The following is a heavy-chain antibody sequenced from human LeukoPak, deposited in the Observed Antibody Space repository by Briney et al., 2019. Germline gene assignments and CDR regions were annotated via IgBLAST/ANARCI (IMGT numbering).Heavy chain of an antibody. CDR2: ISYDGSNK. V-gene: IGHV3-30*18. Sequence: GGSLRLSCEASGFTLSSYGMHWVRQAPGKGLEWVAVISYDGSNKYYADSVKGRFTISRDNSKNTLYLQMNSLRAEDTAVYYCAKDLHSCGGDCYWGQGTLVTVSS. CDR1: GFTLSSYG. D-gene: IGHD2-21*02. J-gene: IGHJ4*02. CDR3: AKDLHSCGGDCY.